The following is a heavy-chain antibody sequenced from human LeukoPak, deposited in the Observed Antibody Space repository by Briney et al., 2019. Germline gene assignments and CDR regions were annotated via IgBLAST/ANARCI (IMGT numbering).Heavy chain of an antibody. V-gene: IGHV1-2*02. CDR1: GYSFTAYY. Sequence: LGASVKVSCNASGYSFTAYYMYWVRQAPGQGLEWMGWINPKSGDTNYAQKFQGRVTMTRDTSISTAYMELSRLRSDDTAVFYCARGRVSSAYDPTGYWGQGTLVTVSS. CDR3: ARGRVSSAYDPTGY. D-gene: IGHD5-12*01. CDR2: INPKSGDT. J-gene: IGHJ4*02.